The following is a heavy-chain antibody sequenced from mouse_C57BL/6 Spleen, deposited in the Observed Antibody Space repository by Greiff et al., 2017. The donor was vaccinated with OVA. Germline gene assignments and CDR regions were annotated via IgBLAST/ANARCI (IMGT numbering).Heavy chain of an antibody. J-gene: IGHJ3*01. D-gene: IGHD2-3*01. Sequence: QVQLQQSGAELVRPGASVTLSCKASGYTFTDYEMHWVKQTPVHGLEWIGAIDPETGGTAYTQKFKGKAILTADKSSSTAYMELRSLTSEDSAVYYCTRSDSVYDGYYPFAYWGQGTLVTVAA. CDR3: TRSDSVYDGYYPFAY. CDR1: GYTFTDYE. V-gene: IGHV1-15*01. CDR2: IDPETGGT.